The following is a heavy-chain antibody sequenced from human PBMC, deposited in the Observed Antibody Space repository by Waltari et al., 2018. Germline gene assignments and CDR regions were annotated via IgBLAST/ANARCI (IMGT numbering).Heavy chain of an antibody. Sequence: EVQLVQSGAEVKKPGESLKISCKGSGYSFTSYWIGWVRQMPGKGLEWMGIIDPGDYETTYSPSFQGKVTISADKSISTAYLQWSSLDAADTAMYYCARALFGYYFDYWGQGTLVTVSS. V-gene: IGHV5-51*01. CDR1: GYSFTSYW. CDR2: IDPGDYET. J-gene: IGHJ4*02. CDR3: ARALFGYYFDY. D-gene: IGHD2-21*01.